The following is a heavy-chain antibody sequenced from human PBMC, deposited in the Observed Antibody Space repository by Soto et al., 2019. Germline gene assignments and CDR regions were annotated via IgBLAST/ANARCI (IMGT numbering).Heavy chain of an antibody. CDR3: AQLEYYYYYGMDV. J-gene: IGHJ6*02. CDR1: GFTFSSYA. V-gene: IGHV3-23*01. CDR2: ISGSGGST. D-gene: IGHD6-6*01. Sequence: PGGSLRLSCAASGFTFSSYAMSWVRQAPGKGLEWVSAISGSGGSTYYADSVKGRFTISRDNSKNTLYLQMNSLRAEDTAVYYCAQLEYYYYYGMDVWGQGTTVTVSS.